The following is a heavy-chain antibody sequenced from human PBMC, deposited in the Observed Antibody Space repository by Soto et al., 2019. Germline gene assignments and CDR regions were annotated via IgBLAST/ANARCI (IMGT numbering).Heavy chain of an antibody. CDR3: ARSGSGSYPVDY. Sequence: QVQLQESGPGLVKPSXTLSLTCTVSGGSISSGGYYWSWIRQHPGKGLEWIGYIYYSGSTYYNPSLKSRVTISVDTSKNQFSLKLSSVTAADTAVYYCARSGSGSYPVDYWGQGTLVTVSS. CDR2: IYYSGST. V-gene: IGHV4-31*03. D-gene: IGHD3-10*01. J-gene: IGHJ4*02. CDR1: GGSISSGGYY.